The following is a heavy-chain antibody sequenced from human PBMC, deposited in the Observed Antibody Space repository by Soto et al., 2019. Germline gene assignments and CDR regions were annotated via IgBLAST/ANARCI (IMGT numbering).Heavy chain of an antibody. CDR3: ARGPLKYYYYGMDV. V-gene: IGHV1-46*01. CDR2: LNPSCGST. CDR1: GYTFTSYY. J-gene: IGHJ6*02. Sequence: ASVKVSCKASGYTFTSYYIPWVRPAPGQVRECRVILNPSCGSTSSAQNFQGRVTMTRDTSTSTFYMELRSLRSEDTAVYYCARGPLKYYYYGMDVWGQGTSVTVSS.